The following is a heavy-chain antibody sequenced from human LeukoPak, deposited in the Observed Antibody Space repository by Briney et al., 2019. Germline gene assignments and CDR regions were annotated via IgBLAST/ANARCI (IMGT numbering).Heavy chain of an antibody. CDR2: INHSGST. J-gene: IGHJ5*02. Sequence: SETLSLTCAVYGGSFSGYYWSWIRQPPGKGLEWIGEINHSGSTNYNPSLKSRVTISIDTSKNQFSLRLSSVTAADTAVYYCARGSLPNYYGSGSYHNWFDPWGQGTLVTVSS. CDR1: GGSFSGYY. CDR3: ARGSLPNYYGSGSYHNWFDP. D-gene: IGHD3-10*01. V-gene: IGHV4-34*01.